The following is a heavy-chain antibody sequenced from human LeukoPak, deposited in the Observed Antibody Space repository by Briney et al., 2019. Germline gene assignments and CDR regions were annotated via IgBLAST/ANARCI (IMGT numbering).Heavy chain of an antibody. J-gene: IGHJ3*02. CDR3: ARRSGAQAPFDI. V-gene: IGHV1-69*04. CDR1: GYTLTSYD. Sequence: ASVKVSCKASGYTLTSYDINWVRQAPGQGLEWMGRIIPILGIANYAQKFQGRVTITADKSTSTAYMELSSLRSEDTAVYYCARRSGAQAPFDIWGQGTMVTVSS. D-gene: IGHD1-26*01. CDR2: IIPILGIA.